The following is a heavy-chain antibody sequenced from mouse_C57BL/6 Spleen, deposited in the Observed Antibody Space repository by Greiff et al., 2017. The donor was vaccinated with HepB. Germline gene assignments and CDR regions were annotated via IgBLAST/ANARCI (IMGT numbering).Heavy chain of an antibody. CDR2: IDPSDSYT. CDR3: ARGGSGFAY. J-gene: IGHJ3*01. V-gene: IGHV1-69*01. CDR1: GYTFTSYW. D-gene: IGHD1-1*01. Sequence: QVQLQQPGAELVMPGASVKLSCKASGYTFTSYWMHWVKQRPGQGLEWIGEIDPSDSYTNYNQKFKGKSTVTVDKSSSTAYMQLSSLTSEDSAVYYCARGGSGFAYWGQGTLVTVSA.